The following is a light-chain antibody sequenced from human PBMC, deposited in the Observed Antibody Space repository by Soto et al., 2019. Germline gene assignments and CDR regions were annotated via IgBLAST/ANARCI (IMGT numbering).Light chain of an antibody. V-gene: IGLV1-47*02. CDR2: NNN. J-gene: IGLJ1*01. Sequence: QLVLTQPPSTSGTPGQGVTISCSGGSSNIGSNYVYWYQQLPGTAPKLLIYNNNQRPSGVPDRFSASKSGTSASLAIRGLRSDDEADYYCSSWDGSLSAYVFGPGTKVTVL. CDR3: SSWDGSLSAYV. CDR1: SSNIGSNY.